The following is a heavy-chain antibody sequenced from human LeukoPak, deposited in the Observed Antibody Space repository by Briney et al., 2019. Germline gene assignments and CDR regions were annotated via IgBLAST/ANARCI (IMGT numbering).Heavy chain of an antibody. V-gene: IGHV3-48*01. D-gene: IGHD3-9*01. CDR1: GFTYSSYS. J-gene: IGHJ4*02. CDR3: ARDRTLLRYFDWSLFDY. CDR2: ISSSISTI. Sequence: PGGSLRLSCAASGFTYSSYSMNWVRQAPGKGLEWVSYISSSISTIYYADSVKGRFTISRDNAKNSLYLQMNSLRAEDTAVYYCARDRTLLRYFDWSLFDYWGQGTLVTVSS.